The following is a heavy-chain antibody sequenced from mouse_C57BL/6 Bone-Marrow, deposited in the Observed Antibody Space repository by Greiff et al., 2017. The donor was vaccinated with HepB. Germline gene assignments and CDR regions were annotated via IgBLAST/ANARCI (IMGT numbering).Heavy chain of an antibody. CDR1: GFNIKDDY. CDR3: TTSYPYYFDY. CDR2: IDPENGDT. V-gene: IGHV14-4*01. Sequence: EVQLQQSGAELVRPGASVKLSCTASGFNIKDDYMHWVKQRPEQGLEWIGWIDPENGDTEYASKFQGKATITADTSSNTSYLQLSSLTSEYTAVYYCTTSYPYYFDYWGQGTTLTVSS. J-gene: IGHJ2*01.